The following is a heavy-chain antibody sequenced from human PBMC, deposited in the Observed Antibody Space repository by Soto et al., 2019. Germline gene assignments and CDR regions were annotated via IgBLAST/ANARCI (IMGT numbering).Heavy chain of an antibody. D-gene: IGHD6-13*01. J-gene: IGHJ5*02. Sequence: GSLRLSCAASGFMFSAYAMLWVRQAPGKGLEWVAAISYDGTNKYYADSVKGRFTISRDNSKNTLYLQMNSLKAEDTAVYYCARDRDSSSRPTYWFDPWGQGTLVTVSS. V-gene: IGHV3-30*04. CDR2: ISYDGTNK. CDR3: ARDRDSSSRPTYWFDP. CDR1: GFMFSAYA.